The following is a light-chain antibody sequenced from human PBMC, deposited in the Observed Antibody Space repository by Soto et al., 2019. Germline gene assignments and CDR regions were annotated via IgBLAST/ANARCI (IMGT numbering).Light chain of an antibody. CDR2: ASS. J-gene: IGKJ2*04. CDR1: QSISPY. V-gene: IGKV1-39*01. CDR3: QQTYTTPCS. Sequence: DIQMTQSPSSLSASVGDRVTTTCRASQSISPYLNWYQHKPGKAPKLLIFASSTLHSGVPSRFSGSGSGTDFTLTISALQPEDFATYYCQQTYTTPCSFGQGTKLETK.